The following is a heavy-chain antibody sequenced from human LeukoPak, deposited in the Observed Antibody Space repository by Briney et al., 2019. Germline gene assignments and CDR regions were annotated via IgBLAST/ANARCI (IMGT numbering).Heavy chain of an antibody. CDR3: ATEYYDFWSGSLSPLDY. D-gene: IGHD3-3*01. V-gene: IGHV3-7*04. CDR1: GFTFSTYW. CDR2: IKQDGSEK. J-gene: IGHJ4*02. Sequence: GGSLRLSCAASGFTFSTYWMSWVRQAPGKGLEWVANIKQDGSEKYYVDSVKGRFTISRDNAKNSLYLQMNSLRAEDTAVYYCATEYYDFWSGSLSPLDYWGQGTLVTVSS.